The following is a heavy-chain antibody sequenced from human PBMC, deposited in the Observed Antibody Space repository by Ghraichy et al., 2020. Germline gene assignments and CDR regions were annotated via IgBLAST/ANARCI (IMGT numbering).Heavy chain of an antibody. CDR3: ARSYGSGGDDAFGT. D-gene: IGHD3-10*01. Sequence: GGSLRLSCAASGFTFSSYWMSWVRQAPGKGLEWVANIKHDGSEKYYVDSVKGRFTISRDNAKNSLYLQMNSLRAEDTAVYYCARSYGSGGDDAFGTWGHGSTVTVPS. CDR1: GFTFSSYW. V-gene: IGHV3-7*01. J-gene: IGHJ3*02. CDR2: IKHDGSEK.